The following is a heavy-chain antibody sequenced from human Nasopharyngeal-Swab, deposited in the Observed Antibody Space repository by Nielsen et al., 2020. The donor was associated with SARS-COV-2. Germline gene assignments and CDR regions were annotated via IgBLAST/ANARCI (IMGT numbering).Heavy chain of an antibody. V-gene: IGHV3-74*01. Sequence: GGSLRPSCAASGFTFSNYRMHWVRQLPGKGLVWASLLNGDGSSLNYADFVKGRFTISTDNAKSTLYLEMNSLRAEDTAVYYCARGRGSSTSMIGYWGQGTLVTVSS. D-gene: IGHD2/OR15-2a*01. CDR2: LNGDGSSL. J-gene: IGHJ4*02. CDR1: GFTFSNYR. CDR3: ARGRGSSTSMIGY.